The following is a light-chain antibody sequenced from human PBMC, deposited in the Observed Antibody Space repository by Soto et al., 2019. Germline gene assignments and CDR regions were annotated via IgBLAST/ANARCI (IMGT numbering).Light chain of an antibody. CDR1: QDIINY. CDR2: DAS. Sequence: DIQMTQSPSSLSASVGDRVSITCQASQDIINYLNWYQQKPGKAPKLLIYDASILETGVPSRFSGSGSATDFTVTIISLQHEEIATYYYQQYDNLPLTFGGRTKLEIK. CDR3: QQYDNLPLT. V-gene: IGKV1-33*01. J-gene: IGKJ4*01.